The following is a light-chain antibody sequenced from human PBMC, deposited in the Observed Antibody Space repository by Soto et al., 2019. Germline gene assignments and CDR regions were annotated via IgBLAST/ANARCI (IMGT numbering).Light chain of an antibody. CDR1: QSVSSSY. CDR3: RQYGSSLT. Sequence: EIVSTQSPVTLSFSPAQRATLSRRASQSVSSSYLAWYQQKPGQAPRLLIYGASSRATGIPDRFSGSGSGTDFTLTIGRLEPEDFAVYYCRQYGSSLTFGGAPNVDIK. V-gene: IGKV3-20*01. J-gene: IGKJ4*01. CDR2: GAS.